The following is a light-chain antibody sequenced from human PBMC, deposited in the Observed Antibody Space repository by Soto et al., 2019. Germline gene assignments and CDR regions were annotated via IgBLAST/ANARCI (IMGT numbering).Light chain of an antibody. Sequence: ENVMTQSPSSLSVSPGERATLSCRASQSFSSNLAWHQQKPGQAPRLLIYDASNRATGIPARFSGSGSGTDFTLTISSLRSEDFAVYYCQQYNNWQTFGQGSIVDIK. J-gene: IGKJ1*01. CDR2: DAS. CDR3: QQYNNWQT. CDR1: QSFSSN. V-gene: IGKV3D-15*01.